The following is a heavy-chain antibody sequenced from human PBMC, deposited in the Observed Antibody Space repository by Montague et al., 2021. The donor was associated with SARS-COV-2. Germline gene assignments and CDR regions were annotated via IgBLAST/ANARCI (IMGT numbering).Heavy chain of an antibody. CDR1: GRSFCGYY. CDR2: IYPTGST. J-gene: IGHJ4*02. Sequence: SETLSLTCAVDGRSFCGYYRGRIRKAHGKGPVRNEEIYPTGSTKYKPSLKSRVSMSVDKSWNQFSLRLTSVTAADTAIYYRARKGSGRSDLAYWGQRTLVTVSS. V-gene: IGHV4-34*01. D-gene: IGHD1-26*01. CDR3: ARKGSGRSDLAY.